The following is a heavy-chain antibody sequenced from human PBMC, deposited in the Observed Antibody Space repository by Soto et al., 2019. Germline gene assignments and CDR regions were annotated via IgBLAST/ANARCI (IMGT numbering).Heavy chain of an antibody. CDR2: ISYDGSHK. CDR3: ARDRTLNYGDFAY. D-gene: IGHD4-17*01. Sequence: QVQLVESGGGVVQPGRSLRLSCAASGFTFSSYAMHWVRQAPGKGLEWVAAISYDGSHKYYAESVKGRFTISRDKSKDTLYLHTNSLRTDDTAVFYCARDRTLNYGDFAYWGQGTLVTVSS. V-gene: IGHV3-30-3*01. CDR1: GFTFSSYA. J-gene: IGHJ4*02.